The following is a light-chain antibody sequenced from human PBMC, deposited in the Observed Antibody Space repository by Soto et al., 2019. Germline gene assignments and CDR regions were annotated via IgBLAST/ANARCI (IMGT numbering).Light chain of an antibody. CDR1: QSVRTS. Sequence: EVVLTQSPATLSLSPGERATLSCRASQSVRTSLAWYQHKPGQAPRLVIYDASLRANGVPARFGGSGSGTDFTLTISSLEPADFAIYHCQQRRNWPLTFGGGTKVDI. CDR2: DAS. J-gene: IGKJ4*01. CDR3: QQRRNWPLT. V-gene: IGKV3-11*01.